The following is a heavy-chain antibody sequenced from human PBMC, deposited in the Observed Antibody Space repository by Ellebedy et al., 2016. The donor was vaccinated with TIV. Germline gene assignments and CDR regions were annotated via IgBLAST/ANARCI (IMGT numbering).Heavy chain of an antibody. CDR1: GFIFEDFT. CDR3: AKDDYGLKSWTWNDAFDF. CDR2: ITGDGGRT. D-gene: IGHD3-16*01. J-gene: IGHJ3*01. Sequence: PGGSLRLSCAASGFIFEDFTMHWVRQLPGKGLEWISLITGDGGRTYYADSVKGRFTISRDDSKNSLYLQMNSLTTEDSALYYCAKDDYGLKSWTWNDAFDFWGQGTVVTVSS. V-gene: IGHV3-43*01.